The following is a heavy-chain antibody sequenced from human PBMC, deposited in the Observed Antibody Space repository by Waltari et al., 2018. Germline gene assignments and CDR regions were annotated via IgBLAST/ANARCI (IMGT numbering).Heavy chain of an antibody. CDR1: GYTFTGYY. Sequence: QVQLVQSGAEVKKPGASVKVSCKASGYTFTGYYMHWVRQAPGQGLEWMGWINPNSGGTNPSQKFQGRVTMTRDTSISTAYMELSRLRSDDTAVYYCARDNWNYGGRAFDIWGQGTMVTVSS. CDR2: INPNSGGT. J-gene: IGHJ3*02. V-gene: IGHV1-2*02. CDR3: ARDNWNYGGRAFDI. D-gene: IGHD1-7*01.